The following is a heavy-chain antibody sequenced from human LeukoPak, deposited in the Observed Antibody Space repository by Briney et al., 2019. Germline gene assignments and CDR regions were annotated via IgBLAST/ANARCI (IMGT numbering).Heavy chain of an antibody. Sequence: GGSLRLSCAASGFTFSSYGMHWVRQAPGKGLEWVAFIRYDGSNKYYADSVKGRFTISRDNSKNTLYLQMNSPRAEDTAVYYCARGRRTDYYGSGSPFGYWGQGTLVTVSS. D-gene: IGHD3-10*01. V-gene: IGHV3-30*02. CDR1: GFTFSSYG. CDR2: IRYDGSNK. J-gene: IGHJ4*02. CDR3: ARGRRTDYYGSGSPFGY.